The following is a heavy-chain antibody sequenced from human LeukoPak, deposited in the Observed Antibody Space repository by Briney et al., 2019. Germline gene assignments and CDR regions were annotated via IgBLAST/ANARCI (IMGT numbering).Heavy chain of an antibody. V-gene: IGHV1-2*06. J-gene: IGHJ5*02. CDR1: GYTFTDYY. CDR3: ATGLFEEGNNWFDP. CDR2: INPYNGDT. Sequence: ASVKVSCKASGYTFTDYYMHWVRQAPGQGLEWLGRINPYNGDTNYAQRFQGRVTMTRDTSITTVYMELSRLTYDDTAVYYCATGLFEEGNNWFDPWGQGTLVTVSS.